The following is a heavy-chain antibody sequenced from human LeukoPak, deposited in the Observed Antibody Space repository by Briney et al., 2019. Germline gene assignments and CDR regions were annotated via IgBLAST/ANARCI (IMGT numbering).Heavy chain of an antibody. CDR3: ARDPGYSSFDL. J-gene: IGHJ4*02. V-gene: IGHV3-23*01. CDR2: ISGSGGST. D-gene: IGHD5-12*01. CDR1: GFIFSTYA. Sequence: GGSLRLSCATSGFIFSTYALSWVRQAPGKGLEWASSISGSGGSTYHADSVKGRFTISRDNAKKSLYLEISRLRADDTAVYYCARDPGYSSFDLWGQGTQVTVSS.